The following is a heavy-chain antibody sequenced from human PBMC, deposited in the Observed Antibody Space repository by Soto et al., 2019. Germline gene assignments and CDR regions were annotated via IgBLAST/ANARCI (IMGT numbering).Heavy chain of an antibody. Sequence: QLQLQESGSGLVKTSETLSLTCTVSGASISYGGFSWSWIRQSPGRVLEWIGYISHIENTYFHSSFKSRLTFSIDRSMHQFSLQLSSVTAADMAVYYCARGGGYDSFDYWGQGVLVTVSS. CDR2: ISHIENT. CDR3: ARGGGYDSFDY. D-gene: IGHD5-12*01. CDR1: GASISYGGFS. J-gene: IGHJ4*02. V-gene: IGHV4-30-2*06.